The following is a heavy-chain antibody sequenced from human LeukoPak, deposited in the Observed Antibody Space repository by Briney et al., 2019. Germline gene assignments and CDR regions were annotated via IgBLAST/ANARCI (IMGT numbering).Heavy chain of an antibody. D-gene: IGHD3-3*01. V-gene: IGHV3-7*01. CDR3: ARDRDYDFWSGYTYYFDY. CDR1: GFTFSSYW. Sequence: PGGSLRLSCAASGFTFSSYWMSWVRQAPGKGLEWVANIKQDGSEKYYVDSVKGRFTISRDNAKNSLYLQMNNLRAEDTAVYYCARDRDYDFWSGYTYYFDYWGQGTLVTVSS. CDR2: IKQDGSEK. J-gene: IGHJ4*02.